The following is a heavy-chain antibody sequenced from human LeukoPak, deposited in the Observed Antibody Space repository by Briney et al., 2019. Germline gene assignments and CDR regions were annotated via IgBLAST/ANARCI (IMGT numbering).Heavy chain of an antibody. J-gene: IGHJ4*02. CDR3: ASDVPPGDYPLDY. D-gene: IGHD4-17*01. V-gene: IGHV3-7*01. CDR1: GFTFSRYW. Sequence: GGSLRLSCATSGFTFSRYWMSWVRQAPGKGLEWVANIKQDGSEKQYVASVKGRFTISRDNAKNSVNLQMNSLRVEDAAVYYCASDVPPGDYPLDYWGRGTLVTVSS. CDR2: IKQDGSEK.